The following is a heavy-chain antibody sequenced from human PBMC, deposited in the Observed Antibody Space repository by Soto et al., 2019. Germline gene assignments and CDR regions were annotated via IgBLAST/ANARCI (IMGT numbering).Heavy chain of an antibody. CDR2: ISYDGSNK. Sequence: GGSLRLSCAASGFTFSSYGMHWVRQAPGKGLEWVAVISYDGSNKYYADSVKGRFTISRDNSKNTLYLQMNSLRAEDTAVYYCANDYYDSSFIDYWGQGTLVTVSS. J-gene: IGHJ4*02. CDR1: GFTFSSYG. V-gene: IGHV3-30*18. D-gene: IGHD3-22*01. CDR3: ANDYYDSSFIDY.